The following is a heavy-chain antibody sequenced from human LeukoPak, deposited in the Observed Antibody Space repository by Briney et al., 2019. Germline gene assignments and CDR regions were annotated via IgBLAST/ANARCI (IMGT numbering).Heavy chain of an antibody. V-gene: IGHV3-21*01. CDR2: ISSSSSYI. Sequence: GGSLRLSCAASGFTFSSYSMNWVRQAPGKGLEWVSSISSSSSYIYYADSVKGRFTISRDNAKNSLYLQMNSLRAEDTAVYYRARDIRGSARPFDYWGQGTLVTVSS. CDR1: GFTFSSYS. CDR3: ARDIRGSARPFDY. D-gene: IGHD3-10*01. J-gene: IGHJ4*02.